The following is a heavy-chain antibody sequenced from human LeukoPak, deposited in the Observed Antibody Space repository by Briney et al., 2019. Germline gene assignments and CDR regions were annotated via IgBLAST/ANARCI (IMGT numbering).Heavy chain of an antibody. J-gene: IGHJ6*03. V-gene: IGHV3-53*01. D-gene: IGHD1-14*01. CDR2: IYSGGDT. CDR1: GFTVSSNY. CDR3: ARGSHRDYMDV. Sequence: GGSLRLSCAASGFTVSSNYMTWVRQAPGRGLEWVSVIYSGGDTYYADSVKGRFTISRDNSKNTLYLQMNSLRAEDTAVYYCARGSHRDYMDVWGKGTTVTVSS.